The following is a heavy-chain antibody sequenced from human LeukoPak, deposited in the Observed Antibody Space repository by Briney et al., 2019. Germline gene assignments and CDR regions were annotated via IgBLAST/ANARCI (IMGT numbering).Heavy chain of an antibody. D-gene: IGHD6-19*01. CDR1: GFSFSSYS. CDR3: ARDRSVAGTVDY. V-gene: IGHV3-21*01. Sequence: PGGSLRLSCAASGFSFSSYSMDWVRQAPGKGLKWVSSISSSSTFISYADSVKGRFTISRDNAKNSLYLQMNSLTAEDTAVYYCARDRSVAGTVDYWGQGTLVTVSS. J-gene: IGHJ4*02. CDR2: ISSSSTFI.